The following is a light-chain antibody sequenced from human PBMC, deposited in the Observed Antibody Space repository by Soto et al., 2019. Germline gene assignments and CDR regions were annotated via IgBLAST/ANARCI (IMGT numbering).Light chain of an antibody. V-gene: IGKV3-11*01. CDR3: QQRNIWPPVT. Sequence: EIVLTQSPATRSXXXXXXXXXXXXASPSVTNYLAWYQQKPGQPPRLLIYGAFNRAAGIPARFSGSGSGTDFTLTISSLEPEDSAVYYCQQRNIWPPVTFGQGTRLEIK. CDR2: GAF. J-gene: IGKJ5*01. CDR1: PSVTNY.